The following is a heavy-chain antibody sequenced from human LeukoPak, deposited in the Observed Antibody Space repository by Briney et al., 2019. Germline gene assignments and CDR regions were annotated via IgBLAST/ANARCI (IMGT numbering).Heavy chain of an antibody. J-gene: IGHJ4*02. Sequence: PGGSLRLSCAAAGFTFNNYAMSWVRQAPGKGLEWVSVIHSDGTTHYADSVKGRFTISRDNSKNTLYLQMNSLRVEDTAMYYCARETGYSTSWYAYYFDYWGQGTLVTVAS. D-gene: IGHD6-13*01. CDR3: ARETGYSTSWYAYYFDY. V-gene: IGHV3-53*01. CDR2: IHSDGTT. CDR1: GFTFNNYA.